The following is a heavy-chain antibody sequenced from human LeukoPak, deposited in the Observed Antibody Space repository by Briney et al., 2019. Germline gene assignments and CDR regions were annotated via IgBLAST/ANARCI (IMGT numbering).Heavy chain of an antibody. D-gene: IGHD3-16*01. CDR2: ISPSSGGT. Sequence: ASVKVSCKASGYTFTDYYMHWVRQAPGQGLEWMGWISPSSGGTNYAQKFQGRVTMTRDTSISTAYMELSRLRSDDTAVYYCARDYVGDNWFDPWGQGTLVTVSS. CDR1: GYTFTDYY. CDR3: ARDYVGDNWFDP. V-gene: IGHV1-2*02. J-gene: IGHJ5*02.